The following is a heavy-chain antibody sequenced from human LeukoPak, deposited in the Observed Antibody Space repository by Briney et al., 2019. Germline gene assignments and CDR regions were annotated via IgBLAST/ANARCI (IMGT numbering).Heavy chain of an antibody. J-gene: IGHJ4*02. CDR3: AWNYGIIPHYFDY. V-gene: IGHV3-11*01. CDR1: GFTFSDYY. CDR2: ISSSGSTI. D-gene: IGHD1-7*01. Sequence: PGGSLRLSCAASGFTFSDYYMSWIRQAPGKGLEWVSYISSSGSTIYYADSVKGRFTISRDNAKNSLYLQMNSLRAEDTAVYYCAWNYGIIPHYFDYRGQGTLVTVSS.